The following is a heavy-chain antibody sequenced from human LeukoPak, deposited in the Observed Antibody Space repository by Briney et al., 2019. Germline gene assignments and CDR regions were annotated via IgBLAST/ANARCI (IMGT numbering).Heavy chain of an antibody. J-gene: IGHJ4*02. CDR1: GFTFNTYT. CDR2: ISSGSSTR. D-gene: IGHD6-13*01. Sequence: PGGSLRLSCAASGFTFNTYTMNWVRQAPGKGLESVSYISSGSSTRNYADSVKGRFTISRDNSKSTLFLQMNSLRVEDTAVYYCAKGGTRGSWYHFDSWGQGTLVTVSS. V-gene: IGHV3-48*01. CDR3: AKGGTRGSWYHFDS.